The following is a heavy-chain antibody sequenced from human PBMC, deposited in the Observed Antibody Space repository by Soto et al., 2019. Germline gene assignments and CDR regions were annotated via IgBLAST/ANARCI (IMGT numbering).Heavy chain of an antibody. J-gene: IGHJ6*02. D-gene: IGHD3-16*02. Sequence: EVQLVESGGGLVQPGGSLRLSCAASEFTFNNYWMHWVRQVPGKGLEWVSRINTDGSTTNYADSVMGRFTISRDNADNTVYLQMNSLRAEDMAVYYCARGIYLTYGSDVWGQGATVTVSS. CDR3: ARGIYLTYGSDV. V-gene: IGHV3-74*01. CDR1: EFTFNNYW. CDR2: INTDGSTT.